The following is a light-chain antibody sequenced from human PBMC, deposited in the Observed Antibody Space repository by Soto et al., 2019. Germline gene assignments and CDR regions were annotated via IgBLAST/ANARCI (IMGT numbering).Light chain of an antibody. V-gene: IGLV4-60*02. CDR3: ETWDSNSWV. J-gene: IGLJ3*02. CDR1: SGHSSYI. Sequence: QPVLTQSSSASASLGSSVKLTCTLSSGHSSYIIAWHQQQPGKAPRYLMKLEGSGSYNKGSGVPDRFSGSSSGADRYLTISHLQFADEADYYCETWDSNSWVFGGGTKVTVL. CDR2: LEGSGSY.